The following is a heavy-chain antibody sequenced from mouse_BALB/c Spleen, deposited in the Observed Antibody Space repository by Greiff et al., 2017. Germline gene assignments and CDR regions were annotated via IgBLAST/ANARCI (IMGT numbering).Heavy chain of an antibody. J-gene: IGHJ1*01. Sequence: QVQLKQPGAELVKPGTSVKLSCKASGYNFTSYWINWVKLRPGQGLEWIGDIYPGSGSTNYNEKFKSKATLTVDTSSSTAYMQLSSLASEDSALYYCARGYFDVWGAGTTVTVSS. CDR3: ARGYFDV. V-gene: IGHV1-55*01. CDR1: GYNFTSYW. CDR2: IYPGSGST.